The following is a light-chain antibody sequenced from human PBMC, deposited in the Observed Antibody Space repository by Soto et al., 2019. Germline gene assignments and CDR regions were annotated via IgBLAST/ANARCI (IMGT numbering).Light chain of an antibody. CDR1: QGISSY. V-gene: IGKV1-9*01. Sequence: DIQMHESLSTLSASVGVRLTITRRASQGISSYLAWYQQKPGKATKLLIYAASTLQSGVPSRFSGSGSGTDFTLTISCLQSEDFATYYCQKYNSYSWTVGKGTKVDIK. CDR3: QKYNSYSWT. CDR2: AAS. J-gene: IGKJ1*01.